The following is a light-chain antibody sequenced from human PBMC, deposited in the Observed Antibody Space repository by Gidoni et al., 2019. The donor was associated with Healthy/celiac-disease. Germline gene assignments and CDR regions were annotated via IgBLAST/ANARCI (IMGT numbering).Light chain of an antibody. Sequence: QSALTQPASVSVSPGQSLTISCTGTSSDVGGYIYVSWYQQHPGKPPKLMIYAVSNRPSGVPNRFSGSKSGNTASLTISGLQAEAEADYYCSSYTSSSTVHVFGTGTKVTVL. CDR1: SSDVGGYIY. J-gene: IGLJ1*01. CDR3: SSYTSSSTVHV. CDR2: AVS. V-gene: IGLV2-14*01.